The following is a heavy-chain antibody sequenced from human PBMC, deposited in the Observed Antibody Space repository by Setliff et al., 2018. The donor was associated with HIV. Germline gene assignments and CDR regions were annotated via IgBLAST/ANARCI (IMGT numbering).Heavy chain of an antibody. CDR1: GFILSEYT. CDR3: AKAMGHLPYFFDS. CDR2: IGGSGT. J-gene: IGHJ4*02. V-gene: IGHV3-23*01. Sequence: QPGGSLRLSCAGSGFILSEYTISWVRQTPGKGLEWVSAIGGSGTYYADAARDRFTISRDNSRDTVFLEMTSLRAEDTAVYYCAKAMGHLPYFFDSWGQGTLVTVSS.